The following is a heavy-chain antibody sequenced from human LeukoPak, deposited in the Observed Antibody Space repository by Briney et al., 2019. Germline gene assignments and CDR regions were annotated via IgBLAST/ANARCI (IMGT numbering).Heavy chain of an antibody. CDR3: ARSMGNYYDSSGYHEVHFDY. D-gene: IGHD3-22*01. Sequence: SETLSLTCAVYGGSSSGYYWSWLRQPPGKGLEWIGEINHSGSTNYNPSLKSRVTISVDTSKNQFSLKLSSVTAADTAVYYCARSMGNYYDSSGYHEVHFDYWGQGTLVTVSS. J-gene: IGHJ4*02. V-gene: IGHV4-34*01. CDR2: INHSGST. CDR1: GGSSSGYY.